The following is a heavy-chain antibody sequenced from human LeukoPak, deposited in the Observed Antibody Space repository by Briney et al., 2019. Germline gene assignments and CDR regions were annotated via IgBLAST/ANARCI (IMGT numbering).Heavy chain of an antibody. CDR2: ISGSGGST. CDR1: GFTFSSYA. V-gene: IGHV3-23*01. Sequence: GGSLRLSCAASGFTFSSYAMSWVRQAPGKGLEWVSAISGSGGSTYYADSVKGRFTISRDNSKNTLYLQMNSLRAEDTAVYYCARSDTAMVTVFAYWGQGTLVTVSS. CDR3: ARSDTAMVTVFAY. D-gene: IGHD5-18*01. J-gene: IGHJ4*02.